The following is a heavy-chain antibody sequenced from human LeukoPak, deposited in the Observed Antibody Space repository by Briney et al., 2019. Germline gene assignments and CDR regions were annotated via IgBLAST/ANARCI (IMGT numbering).Heavy chain of an antibody. CDR1: AFTFSSYG. Sequence: GGTLRLSCAASAFTFSSYGMHLISQAPGKGLEWVAVIWYDGSNKYYADSVKGRFTIPRDNSKNTMSLQMISLRVEDTAVEYWARDSVSNNRGYNYEYFAYWGQGTLVTVSS. J-gene: IGHJ4*02. CDR3: ARDSVSNNRGYNYEYFAY. CDR2: IWYDGSNK. D-gene: IGHD5-24*01. V-gene: IGHV3-33*01.